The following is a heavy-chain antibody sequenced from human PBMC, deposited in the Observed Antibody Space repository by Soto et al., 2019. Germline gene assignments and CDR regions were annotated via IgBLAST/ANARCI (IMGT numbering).Heavy chain of an antibody. V-gene: IGHV3-21*01. Sequence: VGSLRLSCAASGFTFSSYSMNWVRHAPGKGLEWVSSISSSSSYIYYADSVKGRFTISRDNAKNSLYLQMNSLRAEDTAVYYCATIWFGTRYYYGMDVWGQGTTVTVSS. D-gene: IGHD3-10*01. CDR1: GFTFSSYS. CDR2: ISSSSSYI. CDR3: ATIWFGTRYYYGMDV. J-gene: IGHJ6*02.